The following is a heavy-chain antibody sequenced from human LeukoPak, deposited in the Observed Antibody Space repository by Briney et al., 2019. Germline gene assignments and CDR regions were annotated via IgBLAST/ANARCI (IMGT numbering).Heavy chain of an antibody. CDR1: GFTFIPYG. D-gene: IGHD6-13*01. CDR3: AKPAVAAGYHYTYYMDV. CDR2: IRYDETRE. V-gene: IGHV3-30*02. Sequence: GSLRLSCVATGFTFIPYGMRWDRQASGRGVDRVAVIRYDETREFYGDSVKGRFTVSRDNSKNTVYLQMNSLRPDDTGVYYCAKPAVAAGYHYTYYMDVWGGGTTVTVS. J-gene: IGHJ6*03.